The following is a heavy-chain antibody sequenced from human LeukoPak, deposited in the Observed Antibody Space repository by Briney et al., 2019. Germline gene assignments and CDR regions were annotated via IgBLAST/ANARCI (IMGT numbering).Heavy chain of an antibody. J-gene: IGHJ4*02. CDR2: INQDGSEK. Sequence: GGSLRLSCTASGFTFSSYTMSWVRQAPGKGLEWVANINQDGSEKYYVDSVKGRFAISRDNAKNSLSLQMNILRVADTAVYYCAREYIDSDYHGLGSYFALDYWGQGILVTVSS. CDR3: AREYIDSDYHGLGSYFALDY. D-gene: IGHD3-10*01. CDR1: GFTFSSYT. V-gene: IGHV3-7*03.